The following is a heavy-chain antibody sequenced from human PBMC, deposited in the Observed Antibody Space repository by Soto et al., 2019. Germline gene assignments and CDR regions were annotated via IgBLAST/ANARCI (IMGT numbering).Heavy chain of an antibody. CDR1: GFTFSSYA. CDR3: AKGRGAGGHFDY. Sequence: LRLSCAASGFTFSSYAVGWVRQGPGKGLEWVAVVSIGGSTHYADSVRGRFTISRDNSKNTLSLQMNSLTAEDTAVYFCAKGRGAGGHFDYWGQGALVTVSS. D-gene: IGHD2-15*01. CDR2: VSIGGST. V-gene: IGHV3-23*01. J-gene: IGHJ4*02.